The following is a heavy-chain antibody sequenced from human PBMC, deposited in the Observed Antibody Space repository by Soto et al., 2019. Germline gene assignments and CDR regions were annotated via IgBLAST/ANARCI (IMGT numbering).Heavy chain of an antibody. V-gene: IGHV4-39*02. CDR1: GGSISSSSYY. CDR3: ARDYDFWSGYGDDAFDI. CDR2: IYYSGST. D-gene: IGHD3-3*01. Sequence: SETLSLTCTVSGGSISSSSYYWGWIRQPPGKGLEWIGSIYYSGSTYYNPSLKSRVTISVDTSKNQFSLKLSSVTAADTAVYYCARDYDFWSGYGDDAFDIWGQGTMVTVSS. J-gene: IGHJ3*02.